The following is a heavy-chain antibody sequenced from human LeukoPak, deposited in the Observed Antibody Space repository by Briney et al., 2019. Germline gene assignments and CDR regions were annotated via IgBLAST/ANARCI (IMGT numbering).Heavy chain of an antibody. J-gene: IGHJ4*02. CDR2: MNPNSGST. Sequence: ASVKVSCKASGYTFTSYDINWVRQATGQGLEWMGWMNPNSGSTGYAQKFQGRVTITRNTSISTAHMELSGRRSEDTAVYYCARGRSTGYPYYFEYWGQGTLVTVSS. V-gene: IGHV1-8*03. D-gene: IGHD5-12*01. CDR3: ARGRSTGYPYYFEY. CDR1: GYTFTSYD.